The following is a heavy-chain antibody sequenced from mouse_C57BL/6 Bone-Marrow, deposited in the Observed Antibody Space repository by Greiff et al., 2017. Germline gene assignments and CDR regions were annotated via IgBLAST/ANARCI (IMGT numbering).Heavy chain of an antibody. V-gene: IGHV10-1*01. CDR2: IRSKSNNYAT. Sequence: EVQLVESGGGLVQPKGSLKLSCAASGFSFNTYAMNWVRQAPGKGLEWVARIRSKSNNYATYYADSVKDRFTISRDDSESMLYLQMNNLKTEDTAMYYCVRDDYDRNYYAMDYWGQGTSVTVSS. D-gene: IGHD2-4*01. CDR1: GFSFNTYA. J-gene: IGHJ4*01. CDR3: VRDDYDRNYYAMDY.